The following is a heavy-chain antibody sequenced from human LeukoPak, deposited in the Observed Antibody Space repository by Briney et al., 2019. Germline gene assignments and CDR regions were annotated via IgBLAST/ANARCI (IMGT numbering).Heavy chain of an antibody. CDR2: INHSGST. V-gene: IGHV4-34*01. D-gene: IGHD3-10*01. CDR1: GGSFSGYY. J-gene: IGHJ6*02. Sequence: SETLSLTCAVYGGSFSGYYWSWIRQPPGKGLEWIGKINHSGSTNYNPSLKSRVTISVDTSKNQFSLKLSSVTAADTAVYYCARGRPDYGSGSYGPYYYYGMDVWGQGTTVTVSS. CDR3: ARGRPDYGSGSYGPYYYYGMDV.